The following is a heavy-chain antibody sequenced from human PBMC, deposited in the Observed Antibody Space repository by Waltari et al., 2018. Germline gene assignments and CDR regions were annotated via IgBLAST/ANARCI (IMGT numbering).Heavy chain of an antibody. D-gene: IGHD2-2*02. V-gene: IGHV4-39*07. Sequence: QLQLQESGPGLVKPSETLSLTCTVSGGSISSSSYYWGWIRQPPGKGLEWIGSIYYSGSTYYNPSLKSRVTISVDTSKNQFSLKLSSVTAADTAVYYCARSYSPRGSKHYYYYMDVWGKGTTVTISS. J-gene: IGHJ6*03. CDR3: ARSYSPRGSKHYYYYMDV. CDR2: IYYSGST. CDR1: GGSISSSSYY.